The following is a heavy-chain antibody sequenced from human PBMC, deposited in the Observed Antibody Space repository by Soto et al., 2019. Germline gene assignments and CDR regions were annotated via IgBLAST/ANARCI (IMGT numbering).Heavy chain of an antibody. Sequence: DVHLVESGGGLVQPGGSLRLSCAASGFMFSSYDMQWVRQGPGKGLEWVSGIGPAGDTYYAGSVKGRFTISRENAKNSLYLQMTSLRAEDTAVYYCARYWYFGSGTYNYYGMDVWGQGITVTSSS. V-gene: IGHV3-13*01. J-gene: IGHJ6*02. CDR1: GFMFSSYD. D-gene: IGHD3-10*01. CDR3: ARYWYFGSGTYNYYGMDV. CDR2: IGPAGDT.